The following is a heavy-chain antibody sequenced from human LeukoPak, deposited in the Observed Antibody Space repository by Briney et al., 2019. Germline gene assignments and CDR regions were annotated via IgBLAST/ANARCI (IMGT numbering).Heavy chain of an antibody. J-gene: IGHJ4*02. CDR1: GFTFSNYW. CDR2: INQDGSEK. Sequence: GGSLRLSCAASGFTFSNYWMSWVRQAPGKGLEWVANINQDGSEKYYVDSVRGRFTISRDNAKNSLYLQMNSLRAEDTAVYYCARDGKYCSSTSCYPGNDYWGQGTLVTVSS. D-gene: IGHD2-2*01. CDR3: ARDGKYCSSTSCYPGNDY. V-gene: IGHV3-7*04.